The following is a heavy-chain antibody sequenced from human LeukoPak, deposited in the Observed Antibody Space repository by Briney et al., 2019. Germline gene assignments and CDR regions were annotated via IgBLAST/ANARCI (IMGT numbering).Heavy chain of an antibody. Sequence: GGSLRLSCAASGFTFSDSWMSWVRQAPGKGLEWVANMNQDGSAKGYVDSVKGRFTISRDNARNSLYLQMSSLRPEDTAVYYCATYTHWVAGDVWGQGTTVTLSS. J-gene: IGHJ6*02. CDR1: GFTFSDSW. CDR2: MNQDGSAK. V-gene: IGHV3-7*01. CDR3: ATYTHWVAGDV. D-gene: IGHD3-16*01.